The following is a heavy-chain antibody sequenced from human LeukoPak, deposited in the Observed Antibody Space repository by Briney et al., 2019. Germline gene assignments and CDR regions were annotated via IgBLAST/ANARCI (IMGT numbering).Heavy chain of an antibody. Sequence: GSLRLSCAASGFTFSSYAMSWIRQPPGKGLEWIGYIFYSGNANYNPSLKSRVTISVDTSKSQFSLRLSSVTAADTAVYYCARRGRYGAGPLYYYYGMDVWGQGTTVTVSS. D-gene: IGHD3-10*01. CDR1: GFTFSSYA. CDR3: ARRGRYGAGPLYYYYGMDV. V-gene: IGHV4-59*08. J-gene: IGHJ6*02. CDR2: IFYSGNA.